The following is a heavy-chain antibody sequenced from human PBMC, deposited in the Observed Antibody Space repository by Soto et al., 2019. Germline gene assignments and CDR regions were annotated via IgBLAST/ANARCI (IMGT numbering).Heavy chain of an antibody. V-gene: IGHV1-18*01. J-gene: IGHJ5*02. Sequence: HLVQSGPEVTKPGASITVSCKTSGDTFTNFGLSWVRQAPGQGLEWMGWIATYKSNRNYAQKFQGRLTLTTDTSTSTAYMELKSLRYDDTAVYYCATVLRGVVNWFDPWGQGTLVTVSS. CDR1: GDTFTNFG. CDR3: ATVLRGVVNWFDP. CDR2: IATYKSNR. D-gene: IGHD3-10*01.